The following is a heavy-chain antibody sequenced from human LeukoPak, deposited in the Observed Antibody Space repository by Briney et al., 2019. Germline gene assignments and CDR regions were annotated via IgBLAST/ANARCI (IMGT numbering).Heavy chain of an antibody. CDR1: GGTFSSYA. V-gene: IGHV1-69*04. Sequence: GASVKVSCKASGGTFSSYAISWVRQAPGQGLEWMGRIIPILGIANYAQKFQGRVTITADKSTSTAYMELSSLRSEDTAVYYCARTTVVTPSAFDIWGQGTMVTVSS. J-gene: IGHJ3*02. CDR2: IIPILGIA. CDR3: ARTTVVTPSAFDI. D-gene: IGHD4-17*01.